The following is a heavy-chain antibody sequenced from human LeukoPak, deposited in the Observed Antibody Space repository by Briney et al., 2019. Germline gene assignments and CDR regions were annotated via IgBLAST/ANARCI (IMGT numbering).Heavy chain of an antibody. CDR1: GFTFSTYN. J-gene: IGHJ4*02. CDR2: ISSSSSYI. CDR3: ASEKIASGNTLGVFDN. V-gene: IGHV3-21*01. D-gene: IGHD3-10*01. Sequence: PGGSLRLSCAASGFTFSTYNMNWVRQAPGKGLEWVSSISSSSSYIYYADSVKGRFTISRDNAKNSLYLQMNSLRAEDTAVYYCASEKIASGNTLGVFDNWGQGTLVTVSS.